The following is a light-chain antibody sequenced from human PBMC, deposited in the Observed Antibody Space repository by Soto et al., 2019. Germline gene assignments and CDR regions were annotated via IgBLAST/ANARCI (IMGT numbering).Light chain of an antibody. CDR2: AAS. CDR1: QGINNY. CDR3: QKYDSAPWT. J-gene: IGKJ1*01. V-gene: IGKV1-27*01. Sequence: IQMTQSPSSLSAFVGDRVTITCRASQGINNYLAWYQHKPGKVPKLLIYAASTLQSGVPSRFRGGGSGTEFTLSISSLQPEDVATYYCQKYDSAPWTFGQGTEVEIK.